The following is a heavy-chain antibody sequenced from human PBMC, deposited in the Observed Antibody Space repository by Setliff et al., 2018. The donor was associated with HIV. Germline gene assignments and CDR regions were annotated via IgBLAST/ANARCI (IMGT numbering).Heavy chain of an antibody. D-gene: IGHD4-17*01. Sequence: LRLSCAASGFTFSNYAMHWVRQAPGKGLEWVAFIRYDGNNKYYADSVKGRFTISRDNSKNTLYLQMNSLRAEDTAVYYCAKVGDYGDYDLDYWGQGTLVTVSS. CDR1: GFTFSNYA. V-gene: IGHV3-30*02. CDR3: AKVGDYGDYDLDY. J-gene: IGHJ4*02. CDR2: IRYDGNNK.